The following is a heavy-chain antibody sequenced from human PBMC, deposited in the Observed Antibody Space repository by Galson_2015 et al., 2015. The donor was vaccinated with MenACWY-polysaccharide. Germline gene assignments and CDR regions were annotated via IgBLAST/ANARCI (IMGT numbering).Heavy chain of an antibody. CDR1: GFTFTTYW. J-gene: IGHJ4*02. Sequence: SLRLSCAASGFTFTTYWMSWVRQAPGKGLEWVASIKQDGSLKYYVDSVKGRFPISRDNAQNSLYLQMNSLRAEDTAVYYCARPSSGWYGENYWGQGTLVTVSS. CDR2: IKQDGSLK. D-gene: IGHD6-19*01. CDR3: ARPSSGWYGENY. V-gene: IGHV3-7*01.